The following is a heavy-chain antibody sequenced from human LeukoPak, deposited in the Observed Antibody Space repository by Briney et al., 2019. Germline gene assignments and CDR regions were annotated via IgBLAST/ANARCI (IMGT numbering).Heavy chain of an antibody. CDR2: IIPIFGTA. CDR1: GGTFSSYA. Sequence: SVKVSCKASGGTFSSYAISWVRQAPGQGLEWMGGIIPIFGTANYAQKFQGRVTITADESTSTAYMELSSLRSEDTAVYYCARDRVMITFGGVIEDNWFDPWGQGTLVTVSS. V-gene: IGHV1-69*13. CDR3: ARDRVMITFGGVIEDNWFDP. J-gene: IGHJ5*02. D-gene: IGHD3-16*02.